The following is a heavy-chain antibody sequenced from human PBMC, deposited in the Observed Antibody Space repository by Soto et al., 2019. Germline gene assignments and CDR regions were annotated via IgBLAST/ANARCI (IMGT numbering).Heavy chain of an antibody. D-gene: IGHD2-21*02. V-gene: IGHV1-3*01. CDR2: INVGTGNT. CDR1: GYIFTNYA. CDR3: ARGAXYCSGDCWNDYYYAMDV. J-gene: IGHJ6*02. Sequence: GASVKVSCKASGYIFTNYAIHWVRQAPGQRLEWVGWINVGTGNTKYSQNFQGRVTITRDTSATTAYMELSSLRSEDTAVYYCARGAXYCSGDCWNDYYYAMDVWGQGTTVTVSS.